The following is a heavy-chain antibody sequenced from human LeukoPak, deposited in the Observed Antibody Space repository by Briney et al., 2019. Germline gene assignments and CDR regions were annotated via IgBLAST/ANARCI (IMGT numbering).Heavy chain of an antibody. CDR3: ARGLLWFGESYYYGMDV. CDR2: ISSSSTTI. J-gene: IGHJ6*02. CDR1: GFTFSTYS. V-gene: IGHV3-48*01. D-gene: IGHD3-10*01. Sequence: GGSLRLSCAASGFTFSTYSMNWVRQAPGKGLEWISFISSSSTTIYYADSVKGRFTISRDNAKNSLFLQMNSLRAEDTAVYYCARGLLWFGESYYYGMDVWGQGTTVTVSS.